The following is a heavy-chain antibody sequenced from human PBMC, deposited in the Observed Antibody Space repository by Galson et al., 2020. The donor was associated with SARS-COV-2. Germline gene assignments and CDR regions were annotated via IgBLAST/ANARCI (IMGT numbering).Heavy chain of an antibody. CDR2: IIPIFGTA. CDR1: GGTFSSYA. V-gene: IGHV1-69*13. CDR3: ARSYGLDSSGYYEYYFDY. Sequence: SVKVSCKASGGTFSSYAISWVRQAPGQGLEWMGGIIPIFGTANYAQKFQGRVTITADESTSTAYMELSSLRSEDTAVYYCARSYGLDSSGYYEYYFDYWGQGTLVTVSS. D-gene: IGHD3-22*01. J-gene: IGHJ4*02.